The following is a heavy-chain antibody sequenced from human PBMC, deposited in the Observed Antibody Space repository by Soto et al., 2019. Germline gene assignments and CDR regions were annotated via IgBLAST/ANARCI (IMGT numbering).Heavy chain of an antibody. Sequence: SETLSLTCTVSGGSISSSSYYWGWIRQPPGKGLEWIGSIYYSGSTYYNPSLKSRVTISVDTSKNQFSLKLSSVTAADTAVYYCARGRRFTIFGVVTMPYMDVWGKGTTVTVSS. CDR3: ARGRRFTIFGVVTMPYMDV. J-gene: IGHJ6*03. CDR1: GGSISSSSYY. D-gene: IGHD3-3*01. V-gene: IGHV4-39*07. CDR2: IYYSGST.